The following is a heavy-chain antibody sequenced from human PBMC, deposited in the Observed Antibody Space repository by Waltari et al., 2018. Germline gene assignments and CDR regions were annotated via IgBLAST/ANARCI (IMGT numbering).Heavy chain of an antibody. Sequence: QVQLVQSGAEVKKPGASVKVSCKASGYTFTGYYLHWFRQSPGQGLEWMGWINPNSGGTNYAQKFQGRVTMTRDTSISTAYMELSRLRSDDTAVYYCAHINYYGSGEWGLMDVWGQGTTVTVSS. CDR1: GYTFTGYY. J-gene: IGHJ6*02. CDR3: AHINYYGSGEWGLMDV. D-gene: IGHD3-10*01. CDR2: INPNSGGT. V-gene: IGHV1-2*02.